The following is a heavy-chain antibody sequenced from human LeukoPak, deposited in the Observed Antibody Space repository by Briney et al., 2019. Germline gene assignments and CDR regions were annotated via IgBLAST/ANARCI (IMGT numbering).Heavy chain of an antibody. D-gene: IGHD4-17*01. CDR2: IRYDGSNK. CDR3: AKDRTARSVTLEYFQH. CDR1: GFTFSSYG. V-gene: IGHV3-30*02. J-gene: IGHJ1*01. Sequence: GGSLRLSCAASGFTFSSYGMHWVRQAPGKGLEWVAFIRYDGSNKYYADSVKGRFTISRDNSKNTLYLQMNSLRAEDTAVYYCAKDRTARSVTLEYFQHWGQGTLVTVSS.